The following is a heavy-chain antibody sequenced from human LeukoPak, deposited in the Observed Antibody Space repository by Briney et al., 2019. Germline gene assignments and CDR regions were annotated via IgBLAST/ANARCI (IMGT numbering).Heavy chain of an antibody. J-gene: IGHJ6*03. CDR3: ARGRSWYATSSLYYYYYMDV. CDR2: IYTSGST. Sequence: SETLSLTCTVSGGSISSGSYYWSWIRQPAGKGLEWIGRIYTSGSTNYNPSLKSRVTISVDTSKNQFSLKLSSVTAADTAVYYCARGRSWYATSSLYYYYYMDVWGKGTTVTVSS. D-gene: IGHD6-13*01. V-gene: IGHV4-61*02. CDR1: GGSISSGSYY.